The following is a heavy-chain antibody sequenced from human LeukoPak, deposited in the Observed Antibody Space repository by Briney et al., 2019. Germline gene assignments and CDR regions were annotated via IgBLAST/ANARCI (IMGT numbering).Heavy chain of an antibody. CDR1: GFTFSSYS. J-gene: IGHJ4*02. D-gene: IGHD3-9*01. CDR3: ASYYDILTGCDY. CDR2: ITSSSSYI. V-gene: IGHV3-21*01. Sequence: GGSLRLSCAASGFTFSSYSMNWVRQAPGKGLEWVSSITSSSSYIYYAGSVKGRFTISRDNAKNSLYLQMNSLRAEDTAVYYCASYYDILTGCDYWGQGTLVTVSS.